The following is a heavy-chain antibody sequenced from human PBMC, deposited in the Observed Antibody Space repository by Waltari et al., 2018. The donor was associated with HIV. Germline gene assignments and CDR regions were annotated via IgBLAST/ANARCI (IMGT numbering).Heavy chain of an antibody. CDR3: ASTYGSGSSYFYYYYMDV. CDR1: GYTLTGYY. D-gene: IGHD3-10*01. Sequence: QVHLVQSGAEVKKPGASVKVSCKASGYTLTGYYMHWVRQAPGQGLEWMGRINPNSGGANYAQKFQGRVTMTRDTCISTAYMELSGLRSDDTAVYYCASTYGSGSSYFYYYYMDVWGKGTTGTVSS. J-gene: IGHJ6*03. V-gene: IGHV1-2*06. CDR2: INPNSGGA.